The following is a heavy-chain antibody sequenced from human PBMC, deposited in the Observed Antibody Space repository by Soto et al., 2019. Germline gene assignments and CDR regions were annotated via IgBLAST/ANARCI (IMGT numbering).Heavy chain of an antibody. CDR2: IYHSGST. Sequence: SETLSLTCAVSGGSISSGGYSWSWIRQPPGKGLEWIGYIYHSGSTYYNPSLKSRVTISVDGSKNQFSLKLSSVTAADTAVYYCARVYDDILTQSMLRGFDPWGQATLV. D-gene: IGHD3-9*01. CDR3: ARVYDDILTQSMLRGFDP. V-gene: IGHV4-30-2*01. CDR1: GGSISSGGYS. J-gene: IGHJ5*02.